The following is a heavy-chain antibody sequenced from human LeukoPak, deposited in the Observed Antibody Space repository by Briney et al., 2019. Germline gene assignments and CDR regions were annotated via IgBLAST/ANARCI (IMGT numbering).Heavy chain of an antibody. CDR1: GTSW. CDR2: INSDGSWT. CDR3: VSFYETY. D-gene: IGHD2-2*01. V-gene: IGHV3-74*01. J-gene: IGHJ4*02. Sequence: GGSLSPSCAASGTSWFNWVRKAHGKGLVWVSHINSDGSWTSYADSVKGRFTISKDNAKNTVYLQMNNLRAEDTAAYYCVSFYETYWGRGTLVTVSS.